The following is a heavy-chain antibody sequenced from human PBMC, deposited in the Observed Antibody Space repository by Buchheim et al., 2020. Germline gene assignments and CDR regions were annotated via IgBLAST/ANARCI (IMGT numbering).Heavy chain of an antibody. CDR2: IKSKTDGGTT. CDR3: TTDIPLHCSSTSCYLLDAFDI. D-gene: IGHD2-2*01. V-gene: IGHV3-15*01. CDR1: GFTFSNAW. Sequence: EVQLVESGGGLVKPGGSLRLSCAASGFTFSNAWMSWVRQAPGKGLEWVGRIKSKTDGGTTDYAAPVKGRFTISRDDSKTTLYLQMNSLKTEDTAVYYCTTDIPLHCSSTSCYLLDAFDIWGQGT. J-gene: IGHJ3*02.